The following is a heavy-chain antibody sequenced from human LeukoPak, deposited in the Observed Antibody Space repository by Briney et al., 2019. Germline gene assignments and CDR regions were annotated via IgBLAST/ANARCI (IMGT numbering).Heavy chain of an antibody. J-gene: IGHJ4*02. CDR3: AREFGYGVRFDY. V-gene: IGHV1-2*02. CDR2: INPNSGGT. Sequence: ASVKVSCKASGYTFTGYYMHWVRRAPGQGLEWMGWINPNSGGTNYAQKFQGRVTMTRDTSISTAYMELSRLRSDDTAVYYCAREFGYGVRFDYWGQGTLVTVSS. D-gene: IGHD5-18*01. CDR1: GYTFTGYY.